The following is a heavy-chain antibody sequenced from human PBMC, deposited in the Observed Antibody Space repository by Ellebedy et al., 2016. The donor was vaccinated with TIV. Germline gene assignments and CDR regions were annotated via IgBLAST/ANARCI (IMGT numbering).Heavy chain of an antibody. CDR2: IYYGGDT. CDR3: ASHMSPAGFPHYFDY. D-gene: IGHD6-19*01. Sequence: MPSETLSLTCTVSGGSISSDTYFWGWVRQPPGKGLEWIGNIYYGGDTYYNPSLKSRVTISVDTSKDQFSLKLRSVTAADTAVYYCASHMSPAGFPHYFDYWGQGIRVTVSS. CDR1: GGSISSDTYF. J-gene: IGHJ4*02. V-gene: IGHV4-39*01.